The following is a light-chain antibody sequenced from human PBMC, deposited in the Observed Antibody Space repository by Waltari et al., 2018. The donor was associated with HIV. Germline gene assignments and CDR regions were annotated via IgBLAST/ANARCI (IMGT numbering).Light chain of an antibody. CDR2: KDS. Sequence: SYELTQPPSVSVSPGQPARITCPGDAVPKQYADWYQQKPGQAPVLVIYKDSERPSGIPERFSGSSSGTTVTLTISGVQAEDEADYYCQAADSSGTYKGNWVFGGGTKLTVL. CDR1: AVPKQY. V-gene: IGLV3-25*03. J-gene: IGLJ3*02. CDR3: QAADSSGTYKGNWV.